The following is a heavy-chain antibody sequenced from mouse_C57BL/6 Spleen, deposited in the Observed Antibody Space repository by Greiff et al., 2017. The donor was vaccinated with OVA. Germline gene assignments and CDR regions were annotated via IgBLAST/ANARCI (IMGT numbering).Heavy chain of an antibody. J-gene: IGHJ1*03. CDR3: TRYSNYDYWYFDV. CDR2: IDPETGGT. V-gene: IGHV1-15*01. D-gene: IGHD2-5*01. Sequence: QVQLQQSGAELVRPGASVTLSCKASGYTFTDYEMHWVKQTPVQGLEWIGAIDPETGGTAYNQKFKGKAILTADKSSSTAYMELRSLTSEDSAVYYCTRYSNYDYWYFDVWGTGTTVTVSS. CDR1: GYTFTDYE.